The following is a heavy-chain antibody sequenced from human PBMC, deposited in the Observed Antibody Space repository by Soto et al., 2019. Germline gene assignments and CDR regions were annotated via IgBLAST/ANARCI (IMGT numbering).Heavy chain of an antibody. CDR3: ARVGGINWFDP. D-gene: IGHD3-16*01. CDR1: GGSISSGGYY. J-gene: IGHJ5*02. Sequence: QVQLQESGPGLVKPSQTLSLTCTVSGGSISSGGYYWSWIRQHPGKGLEWIGYIYYIGSTYYNPSLKVRVTISVDTSKNQFSLKLSSVIAVDTAVYYCARVGGINWFDPWGQGTLVTVSS. CDR2: IYYIGST. V-gene: IGHV4-31*03.